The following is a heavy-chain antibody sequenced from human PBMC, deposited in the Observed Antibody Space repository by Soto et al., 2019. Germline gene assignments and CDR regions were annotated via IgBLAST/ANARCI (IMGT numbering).Heavy chain of an antibody. CDR3: TTVGSITTTGTPFDY. V-gene: IGHV3-15*07. CDR1: GWTFSNAW. D-gene: IGHD1-1*01. Sequence: GGSLRLSCAASGWTFSNAWMNWVRQAPGKGLEWVGRIKSKTDGGTTDYAAPVKGRFTISRDDSKTTLYLQMNSLKTEDTAVYYCTTVGSITTTGTPFDYWGQGTLVTVSS. CDR2: IKSKTDGGTT. J-gene: IGHJ4*02.